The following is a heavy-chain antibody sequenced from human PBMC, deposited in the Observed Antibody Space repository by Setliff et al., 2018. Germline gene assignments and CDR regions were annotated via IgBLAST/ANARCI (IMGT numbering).Heavy chain of an antibody. CDR2: ISARTGLT. CDR1: GFTFSSYW. CDR3: AKRGDTRTFDY. V-gene: IGHV3-23*01. J-gene: IGHJ4*02. Sequence: GGSLRLSCAASGFTFSSYWMSWVRQAPGAGLEWVSGISARTGLTYYADSVKGRFTMSRDISKNTVYLHMTSLRAEDTAMYYCAKRGDTRTFDYWGQGTLVTVSS. D-gene: IGHD5-18*01.